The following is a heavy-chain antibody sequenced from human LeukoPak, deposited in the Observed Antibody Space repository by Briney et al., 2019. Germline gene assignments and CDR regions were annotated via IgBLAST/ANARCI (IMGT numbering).Heavy chain of an antibody. Sequence: ASVKVSCKASGGAFSSYAISWVRQAPGQGLEWMGGIIPIFGTANYAQKFHGRVTITADKSTSTAYMELSSLRSEDTAVYYCARGSSSWYFDYWGQGTLVTVSS. CDR3: ARGSSSWYFDY. J-gene: IGHJ4*02. V-gene: IGHV1-69*06. CDR2: IIPIFGTA. CDR1: GGAFSSYA. D-gene: IGHD6-13*01.